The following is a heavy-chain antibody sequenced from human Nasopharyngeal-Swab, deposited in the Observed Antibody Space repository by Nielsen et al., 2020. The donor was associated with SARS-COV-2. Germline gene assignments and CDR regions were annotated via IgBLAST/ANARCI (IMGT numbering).Heavy chain of an antibody. CDR2: ISSSGSTI. CDR3: ATLYGSGIYAGYYYYYGMDV. CDR1: GFTFSDYY. V-gene: IGHV3-11*04. Sequence: LKISCAASGFTFSDYYMSWIRQAPGKGLEWVSYISSSGSTIYYADSVKGRFTISRDNAKNSLYLQMNSLRAEDTAVYYCATLYGSGIYAGYYYYYGMDVWGQGTTVTVSS. D-gene: IGHD3-10*01. J-gene: IGHJ6*02.